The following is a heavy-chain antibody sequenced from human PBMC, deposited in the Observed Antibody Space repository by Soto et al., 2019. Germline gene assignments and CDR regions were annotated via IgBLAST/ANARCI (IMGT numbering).Heavy chain of an antibody. Sequence: SETLTLTCTVSGGSISSSSYYWGWIRQPPGKGLEWIGSIYYSGSTYYNPSLKSRVTISVDTSKNQFSLKLSSVTAADTAVYYCARGGARHYYYDSSGYYSPLDNWFDPWGQGTLVTVSS. CDR2: IYYSGST. J-gene: IGHJ5*02. CDR3: ARGGARHYYYDSSGYYSPLDNWFDP. CDR1: GGSISSSSYY. D-gene: IGHD3-22*01. V-gene: IGHV4-39*01.